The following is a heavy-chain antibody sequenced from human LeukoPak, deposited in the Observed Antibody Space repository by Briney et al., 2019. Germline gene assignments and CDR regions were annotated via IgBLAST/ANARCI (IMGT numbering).Heavy chain of an antibody. V-gene: IGHV3-7*01. CDR2: IKDDGSAK. Sequence: QAGGSLRLSCAASGFTFGNYWMSWVRQPPGKGLEWVANIKDDGSAKRSLDSVRGRFTISRDNDKNSLYMQMNSLRVDDTAVYFCAARLGGTGAYFYWGQGTLVTVSS. D-gene: IGHD7-27*01. CDR3: AARLGGTGAYFY. J-gene: IGHJ4*02. CDR1: GFTFGNYW.